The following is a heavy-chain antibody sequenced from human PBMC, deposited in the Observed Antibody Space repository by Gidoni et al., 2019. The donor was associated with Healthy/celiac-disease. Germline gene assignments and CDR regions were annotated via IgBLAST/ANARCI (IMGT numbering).Heavy chain of an antibody. D-gene: IGHD3-10*01. Sequence: QVQLQQWGAGLLTPSETLSLPCAVCGGSFSGYYWSWIRQPPGKGLEWIGEINHSGSTNYNPSLKSRVTISVDTSKNQFSLKLSSVTAADTAVYYCARGHITRVRGAFDYWGQGTLVTVSS. CDR2: INHSGST. CDR3: ARGHITRVRGAFDY. V-gene: IGHV4-34*01. CDR1: GGSFSGYY. J-gene: IGHJ4*02.